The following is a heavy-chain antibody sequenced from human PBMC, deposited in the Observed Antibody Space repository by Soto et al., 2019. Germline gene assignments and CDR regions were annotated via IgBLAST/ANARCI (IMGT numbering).Heavy chain of an antibody. CDR1: GGSISSSSYY. D-gene: IGHD6-19*01. J-gene: IGHJ6*02. CDR3: ARHPVGSGWYEHYGMDV. CDR2: IYYSGST. Sequence: SETLSLTCTVSGGSISSSSYYWGWIRQPPGKGLEWIGSIYYSGSTYYNPSLKSRVTISVDTSKNQFSLKLSSVTAADTAVYYCARHPVGSGWYEHYGMDVWGQGTTVTVSS. V-gene: IGHV4-39*01.